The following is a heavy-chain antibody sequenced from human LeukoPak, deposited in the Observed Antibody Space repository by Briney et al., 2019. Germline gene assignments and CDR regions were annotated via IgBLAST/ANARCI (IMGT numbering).Heavy chain of an antibody. CDR1: GGSISGYY. D-gene: IGHD3-22*01. Sequence: PSETLSLTCTVSGGSISGYYGGWLRQPPGKGLEWIGYVYYSGSTGYNPSLKSRVTISVDTSKNQFSLNLSSVTAADTAVYYCARSFDSRGYYYYGMDVWGQGTTVTVSS. CDR3: ARSFDSRGYYYYGMDV. J-gene: IGHJ6*02. V-gene: IGHV4-59*01. CDR2: VYYSGST.